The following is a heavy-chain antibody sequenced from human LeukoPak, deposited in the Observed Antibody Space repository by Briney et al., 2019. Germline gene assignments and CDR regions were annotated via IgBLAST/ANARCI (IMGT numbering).Heavy chain of an antibody. D-gene: IGHD3-22*01. CDR2: IYYSGST. CDR3: ARENPSGYYNRPIDY. V-gene: IGHV4-59*01. CDR1: GGSISSYY. Sequence: SETLSLTCTVSGGSISSYYWSWIRQPPGKGLEWIGYIYYSGSTNYNPSLKSRVTISVDTSKNQFSLKLSSVTAADTAVYYCARENPSGYYNRPIDYWGQGTLVTVSS. J-gene: IGHJ4*02.